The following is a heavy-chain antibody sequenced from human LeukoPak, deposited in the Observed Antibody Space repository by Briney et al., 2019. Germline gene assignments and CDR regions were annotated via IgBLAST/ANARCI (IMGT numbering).Heavy chain of an antibody. J-gene: IGHJ4*02. D-gene: IGHD2-15*01. CDR2: ISYDGSNK. Sequence: GGSLRLSCAASGFTFSSYAMHWVRQAPGKGLEWVAAISYDGSNKYYADSVKGRFTISRDNSKNTLYLQMNSLRAEDTAVYYCARDHGYCSGGSCYNFDYWGQGTLVTVSS. CDR3: ARDHGYCSGGSCYNFDY. CDR1: GFTFSSYA. V-gene: IGHV3-30-3*01.